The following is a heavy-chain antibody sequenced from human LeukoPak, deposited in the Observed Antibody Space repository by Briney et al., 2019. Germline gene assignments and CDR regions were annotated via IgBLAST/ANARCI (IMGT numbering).Heavy chain of an antibody. D-gene: IGHD3-3*01. CDR3: AKGRITIFGVVESYYMDV. V-gene: IGHV3-43D*03. Sequence: AGTLTLTCAASGFTIDDYAMHWVPQAPGKGRVGVSLVSCDGGSTYYADSVKGRFTISRDNSKNSLYLQMNSLRAEDTALYYCAKGRITIFGVVESYYMDVWGKGTTVTVSS. J-gene: IGHJ6*03. CDR2: VSCDGGST. CDR1: GFTIDDYA.